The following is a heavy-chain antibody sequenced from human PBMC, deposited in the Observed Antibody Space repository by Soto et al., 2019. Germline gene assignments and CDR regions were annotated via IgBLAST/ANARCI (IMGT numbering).Heavy chain of an antibody. J-gene: IGHJ4*02. CDR2: IIPIFGTA. D-gene: IGHD5-18*01. V-gene: IGHV1-69*13. CDR3: ARDQGGYSYGIPLDY. CDR1: GGTFSSYA. Sequence: SVKVSCKASGGTFSSYAISWVRQAPGQGLEWMGGIIPIFGTANYAQKFQGRVTIIADESTSTAYMELSSLRSEDTAVYYCARDQGGYSYGIPLDYWGQGTLVTVSS.